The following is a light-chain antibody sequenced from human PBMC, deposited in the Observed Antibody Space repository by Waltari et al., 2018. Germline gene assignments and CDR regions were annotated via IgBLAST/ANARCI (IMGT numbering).Light chain of an antibody. Sequence: DIQLTQSPTPLASSIGGRVTITCRASESIASYLNWYQHKPGKAPNLLIYAASNLQSGVPLRFSGSGSGTDFTLTISSLQPEDFATYYCQQTYSAPMSTFGRGTKLEIK. CDR3: QQTYSAPMST. CDR2: AAS. J-gene: IGKJ2*01. CDR1: ESIASY. V-gene: IGKV1-39*01.